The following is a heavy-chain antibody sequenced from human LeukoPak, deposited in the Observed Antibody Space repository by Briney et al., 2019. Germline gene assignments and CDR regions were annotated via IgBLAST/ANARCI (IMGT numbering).Heavy chain of an antibody. CDR2: MNPNSGNT. Sequence: ASVKVSCKXSGYTFTSHDINWVRQATGQGLEWMGWMNPNSGNTGYAQKFQGRVTMTRNTSISTAYMELSSLRSEDTAVYYCASFLDYYGSGSYHFDYWGQGTLVTVSS. CDR3: ASFLDYYGSGSYHFDY. J-gene: IGHJ4*02. V-gene: IGHV1-8*01. CDR1: GYTFTSHD. D-gene: IGHD3-10*01.